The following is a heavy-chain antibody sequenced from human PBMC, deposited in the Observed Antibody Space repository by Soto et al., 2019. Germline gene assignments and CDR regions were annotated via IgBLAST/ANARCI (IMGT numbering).Heavy chain of an antibody. D-gene: IGHD6-13*01. CDR2: INPSGDSR. V-gene: IGHV1-46*01. Sequence: GASVKVSCKASGFSFSDYFMHWVRQAPGQGLEWMGIINPSGDSRNYAQKFQGRVTITRDTSTSTAYMELSSLRSEDTAVYYCARGEYSSSWYGEDNDYYYYGMDVWGQGTTVTVSS. CDR3: ARGEYSSSWYGEDNDYYYYGMDV. J-gene: IGHJ6*02. CDR1: GFSFSDYF.